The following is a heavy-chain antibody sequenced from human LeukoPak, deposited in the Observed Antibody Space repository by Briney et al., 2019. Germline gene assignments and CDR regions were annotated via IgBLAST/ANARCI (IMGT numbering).Heavy chain of an antibody. J-gene: IGHJ4*02. V-gene: IGHV3-33*01. D-gene: IGHD2/OR15-2a*01. CDR1: GFTFSSYG. Sequence: GGSLRLSCAASGFTFSSYGMHWVRQAPGKGLEWVAVIWYDGSNKYYADSVKGRFTISRDNSKNTLYLQMNSLRAEDTAVYYCARDRIATDYYFDYWGQGRLVTVS. CDR3: ARDRIATDYYFDY. CDR2: IWYDGSNK.